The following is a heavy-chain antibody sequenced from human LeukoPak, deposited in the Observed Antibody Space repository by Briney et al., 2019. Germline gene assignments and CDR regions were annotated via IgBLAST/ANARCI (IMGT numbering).Heavy chain of an antibody. J-gene: IGHJ6*02. CDR3: ATDYKRPPYYYYGMDV. CDR2: FDPEDGET. V-gene: IGHV1-24*01. Sequence: ASVKVSCKVSGYTLTELSMHWVRQAPGKGLEWMGGFDPEDGETIYAQKFQGRVTMTEDTSTDTAYMELSSLRSEDTAVYYRATDYKRPPYYYYGMDVWGQGTTVTVSS. CDR1: GYTLTELS. D-gene: IGHD3-10*01.